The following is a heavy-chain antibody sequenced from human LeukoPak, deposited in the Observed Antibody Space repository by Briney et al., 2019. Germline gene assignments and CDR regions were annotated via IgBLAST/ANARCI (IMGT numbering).Heavy chain of an antibody. D-gene: IGHD3-22*01. Sequence: NPSLPRAVSGGAFSGYYLSWIRQPPRKGVEWVGEINHSGSTNYNPSLKSRVTISVDTSKNQFSLKLSSVTAADTAVYYCARFRYYYDSSGLDYWGQGTLVTVSS. CDR3: ARFRYYYDSSGLDY. CDR2: INHSGST. V-gene: IGHV4-34*01. CDR1: GGAFSGYY. J-gene: IGHJ4*02.